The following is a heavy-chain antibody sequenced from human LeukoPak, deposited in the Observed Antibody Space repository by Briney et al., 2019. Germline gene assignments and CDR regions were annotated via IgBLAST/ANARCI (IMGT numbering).Heavy chain of an antibody. J-gene: IGHJ5*02. CDR3: ARIDSSDLTAGFDP. D-gene: IGHD6-19*01. Sequence: KTSETLSLTCAVSGYSISSGYYWGWIRQPPGKGLEWIGSIFYSGTTYYNPSLKSRVTISVDTSKNQFSLKLSSVTAAGTAVYYCARIDSSDLTAGFDPWGQGTLVTVSS. CDR1: GYSISSGYY. V-gene: IGHV4-38-2*01. CDR2: IFYSGTT.